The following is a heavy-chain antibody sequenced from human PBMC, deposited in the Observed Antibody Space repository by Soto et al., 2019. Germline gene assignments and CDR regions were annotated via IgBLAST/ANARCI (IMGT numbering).Heavy chain of an antibody. V-gene: IGHV4-59*01. CDR2: IYYSGST. D-gene: IGHD6-13*01. CDR1: GGSISSYY. CDR3: ARAGVATRDKLEY. Sequence: PSETLSLTCTVSGGSISSYYWSWIRQPPGKGQEWIGYIYYSGSTNYNPSLKSRVTISVDTSKNQFSLKLSSVTAADTAVYYCARAGVATRDKLEYWGQGTLVTVS. J-gene: IGHJ4*02.